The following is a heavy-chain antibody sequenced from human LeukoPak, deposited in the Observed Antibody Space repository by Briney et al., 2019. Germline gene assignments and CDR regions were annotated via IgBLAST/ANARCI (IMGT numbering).Heavy chain of an antibody. CDR3: ARGNYRDYAREALGY. J-gene: IGHJ4*02. V-gene: IGHV3-30*03. Sequence: GRSLRLSCAASGFTFSSYGMHWVRQAPGKGLEWVAVISYDGSNKYYADSVKGRFTISRDNSKNTLYLQMNSLRAEDTAVYYCARGNYRDYAREALGYWGQGTLVTVSS. CDR1: GFTFSSYG. CDR2: ISYDGSNK. D-gene: IGHD4-17*01.